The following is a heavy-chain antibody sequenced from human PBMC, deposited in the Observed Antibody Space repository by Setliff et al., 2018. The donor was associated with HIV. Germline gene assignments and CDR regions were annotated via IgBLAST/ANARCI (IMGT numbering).Heavy chain of an antibody. D-gene: IGHD1-26*01. Sequence: ASVKVSCKASGYTFTTYYVHWVRQAPGQGLEWMGILNPSGDSTAYAQQFQGRVTMTRDTSTSTVYMELSSLRSEDTAVYYCARGWEGGTDYWGQGTLVTVSS. V-gene: IGHV1-46*01. J-gene: IGHJ4*02. CDR2: LNPSGDST. CDR3: ARGWEGGTDY. CDR1: GYTFTTYY.